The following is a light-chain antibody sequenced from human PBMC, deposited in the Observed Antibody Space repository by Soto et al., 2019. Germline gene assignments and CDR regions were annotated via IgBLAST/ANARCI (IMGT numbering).Light chain of an antibody. CDR3: QQRMIWPPIT. J-gene: IGKJ5*01. V-gene: IGKV3-11*01. CDR1: QSVNTY. Sequence: EVVLTQSPATLSLSPGERATLSCRASQSVNTYLAWYQQKPGQPPRLLIHDASNRATGIPARFSGSGSGTDFTHTISSLEPDDFAIYYCQQRMIWPPITFGQGTRLEIK. CDR2: DAS.